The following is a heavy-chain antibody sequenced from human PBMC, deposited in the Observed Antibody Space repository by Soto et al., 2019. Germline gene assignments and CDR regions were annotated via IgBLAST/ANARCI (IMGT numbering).Heavy chain of an antibody. CDR3: AKASTTVTTLNKYYFDY. CDR1: GFTFSSYA. CDR2: ISGSGGST. D-gene: IGHD4-17*01. J-gene: IGHJ4*02. Sequence: GGSLRLSCAASGFTFSSYAMSWVRQAPGKGLEWVSAISGSGGSTYYADSVKGRFTISRDNSKSTLYLQMNSLRAEDTAVYYCAKASTTVTTLNKYYFDYWGQGTLVTVSS. V-gene: IGHV3-23*01.